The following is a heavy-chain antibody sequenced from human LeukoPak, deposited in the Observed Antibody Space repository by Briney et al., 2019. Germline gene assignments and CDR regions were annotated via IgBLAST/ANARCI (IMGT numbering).Heavy chain of an antibody. CDR2: FSATDGSA. CDR3: AKARIAAAGTGAFDV. CDR1: GFTVSSYG. V-gene: IGHV3-23*01. Sequence: PGGSLTLSCAASGFTVSSYGMTWVRQAPGKGLEWVSAFSATDGSAQYAESVKGRFTISRDNSENSLYLQMDSLRDEDTAVYYCAKARIAAAGTGAFDVWGQGTMVTVSS. J-gene: IGHJ3*01. D-gene: IGHD6-13*01.